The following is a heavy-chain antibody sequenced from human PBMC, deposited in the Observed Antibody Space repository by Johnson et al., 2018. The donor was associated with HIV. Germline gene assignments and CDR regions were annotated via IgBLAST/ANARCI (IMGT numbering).Heavy chain of an antibody. CDR1: GFTFSNYP. CDR3: AKGEYFDSGGYYHVVMNGFDI. V-gene: IGHV3-30*04. Sequence: QVQLVESGGGVVRPGRSLRLSCAASGFTFSNYPMHWVRQAPGKGLEWVAVISFDGSNKYYADSVKGRFTISRDNSKNTVWLQLTSLRAEDTGVYYCAKGEYFDSGGYYHVVMNGFDIWGQGTTVIVSS. CDR2: ISFDGSNK. D-gene: IGHD3-22*01. J-gene: IGHJ3*02.